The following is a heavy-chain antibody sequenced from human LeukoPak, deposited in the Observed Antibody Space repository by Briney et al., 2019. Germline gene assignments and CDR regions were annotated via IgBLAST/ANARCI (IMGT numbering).Heavy chain of an antibody. J-gene: IGHJ4*02. CDR1: GFTFSDYY. CDR3: ARSGSIAVVVPAATLVDY. D-gene: IGHD2-2*01. CDR2: IISSSSYT. Sequence: PGGSLRLSCAASGFTFSDYYMSWIRQAPGKGLEWVSYIISSSSYTNYADSVKGRFTISRDNAKNSLYLQMNSLRAEGTAVYYCARSGSIAVVVPAATLVDYWGQGTLVTVSS. V-gene: IGHV3-11*03.